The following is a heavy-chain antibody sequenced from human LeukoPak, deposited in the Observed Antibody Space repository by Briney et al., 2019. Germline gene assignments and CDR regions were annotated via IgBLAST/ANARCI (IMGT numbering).Heavy chain of an antibody. J-gene: IGHJ3*02. CDR2: IYYSGST. Sequence: PSETLSLTCAVYGGSFSGYYWSWIRQPPGKGLEWIGYIYYSGSTYYNPSLKSRVTISVDTSKNQFSLKLSSVTAADTAVYYCARGRPLDAFDIWGQGTLVTVSS. CDR3: ARGRPLDAFDI. V-gene: IGHV4-34*09. CDR1: GGSFSGYY.